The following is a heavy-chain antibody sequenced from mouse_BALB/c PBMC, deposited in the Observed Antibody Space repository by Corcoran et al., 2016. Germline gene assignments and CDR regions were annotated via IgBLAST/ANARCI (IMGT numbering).Heavy chain of an antibody. V-gene: IGHV14-1*02. Sequence: EVQLQQSGADLVRPGALVKLSCKASGFNIKDHYMHWVKQRPEQGLEWIGWIDPGNGNTIYDPKFQGKASITADTSSNTAYLQFSSLTSEDTAVYYCARGYGNSAWFAYGGQGTLVTVSA. D-gene: IGHD2-10*02. CDR2: IDPGNGNT. J-gene: IGHJ3*01. CDR3: ARGYGNSAWFAY. CDR1: GFNIKDHY.